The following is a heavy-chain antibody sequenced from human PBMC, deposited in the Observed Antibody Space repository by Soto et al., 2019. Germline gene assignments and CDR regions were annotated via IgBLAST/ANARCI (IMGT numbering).Heavy chain of an antibody. V-gene: IGHV5-10-1*01. CDR2: IDPSDSYT. Sequence: XESLKISCKGSGYSFTSYWISWVRQMPGKGLEWMGRIDPSDSYTNYSPSFQGHVTISADKSISTAYLQWSSLKASDTAMYYCARLGYCSSTSCHGGMDVWGQGTTVTVSS. J-gene: IGHJ6*02. D-gene: IGHD2-2*01. CDR1: GYSFTSYW. CDR3: ARLGYCSSTSCHGGMDV.